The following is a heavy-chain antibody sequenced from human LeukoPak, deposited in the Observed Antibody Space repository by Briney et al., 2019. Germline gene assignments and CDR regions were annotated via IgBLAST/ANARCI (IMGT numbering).Heavy chain of an antibody. CDR3: ARDRSPRQYYDTSDYHGAAAY. V-gene: IGHV1-18*01. CDR1: GYTFTSYG. D-gene: IGHD3-22*01. J-gene: IGHJ4*02. CDR2: ISGYNGHT. Sequence: ASVKVSCKASGYTFTSYGISWVRQAPGQGLEWMGWISGYNGHTKYAQKLQGRVIMTTDTSTSTAYMELRSLRSDDTAVYYCARDRSPRQYYDTSDYHGAAAYWGQGALVTVSS.